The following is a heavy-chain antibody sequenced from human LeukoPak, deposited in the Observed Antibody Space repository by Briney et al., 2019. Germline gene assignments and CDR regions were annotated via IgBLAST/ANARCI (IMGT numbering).Heavy chain of an antibody. CDR1: GYTLTELS. J-gene: IGHJ6*02. CDR3: AILTGYYPPYYYYGMDV. CDR2: FDPEDGET. D-gene: IGHD3-9*01. V-gene: IGHV1-24*01. Sequence: ASVKVSCKVSGYTLTELSMHWVRQAPGKGLEWMGGFDPEDGETIYAQKFQGRVTMTEDTSTDTAYMELSSLRSEDTAVYYCAILTGYYPPYYYYGMDVWGQGTTVTVSS.